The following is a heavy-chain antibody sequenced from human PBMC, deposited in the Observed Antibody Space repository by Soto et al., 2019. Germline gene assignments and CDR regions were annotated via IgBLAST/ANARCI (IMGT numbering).Heavy chain of an antibody. D-gene: IGHD3-22*01. V-gene: IGHV4-31*03. Sequence: QVQLQESGPGLVKPSQTLSLTCTVSGGSISSGGYYWSWIRQHPGKGLEWIGYIYYSGSTYYNPALKSRVTISVATSKNQFSLKLSSVTAADTAVYYCARQAPDSSGYSNYYYYGMDVWGQGTTVTVSS. CDR3: ARQAPDSSGYSNYYYYGMDV. J-gene: IGHJ6*02. CDR1: GGSISSGGYY. CDR2: IYYSGST.